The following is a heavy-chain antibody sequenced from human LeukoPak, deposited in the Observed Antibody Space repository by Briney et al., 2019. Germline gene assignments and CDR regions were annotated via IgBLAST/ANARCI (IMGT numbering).Heavy chain of an antibody. D-gene: IGHD3/OR15-3a*01. Sequence: GGSLRLSCAGSGFTFSNYGICWVRQAPGKGLEWVAAIWYDGSKQLYIDSVKGRFTISRDDSKNTLYLQMNSLRAEDTAVYYCAKDKSWTYYFDYWGQGTLVTVSS. CDR3: AKDKSWTYYFDY. CDR1: GFTFSNYG. CDR2: IWYDGSKQ. V-gene: IGHV3-33*06. J-gene: IGHJ4*02.